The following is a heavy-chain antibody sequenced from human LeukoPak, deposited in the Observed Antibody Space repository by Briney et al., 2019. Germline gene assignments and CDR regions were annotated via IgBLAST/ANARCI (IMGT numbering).Heavy chain of an antibody. CDR2: MWYDGSNK. V-gene: IGHV3-33*01. CDR3: ARRKPYYYYMDV. J-gene: IGHJ6*03. Sequence: GGSLRLSCAASGFTFSSYGMHWVRQAPGKGLEWVAVMWYDGSNKYCADSVKGRFTISRDNSKNTLYLQMNSLRAEDTAVYYCARRKPYYYYMDVWGKGTTVTVSS. CDR1: GFTFSSYG.